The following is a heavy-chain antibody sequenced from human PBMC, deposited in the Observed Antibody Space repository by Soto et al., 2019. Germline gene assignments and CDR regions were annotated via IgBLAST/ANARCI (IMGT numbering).Heavy chain of an antibody. CDR3: AITGELYYYYGMDV. CDR2: INPNSGGT. CDR1: GYTFTGYY. D-gene: IGHD1-26*01. J-gene: IGHJ6*02. Sequence: GASVKVSCKASGYTFTGYYMHWVRQAPGQGLEWMGWINPNSGGTNYAQKFQGRVTMTRDTSISTAYMELSRLRSDDTAVYYCAITGELYYYYGMDVWGQGTTVTVSS. V-gene: IGHV1-2*02.